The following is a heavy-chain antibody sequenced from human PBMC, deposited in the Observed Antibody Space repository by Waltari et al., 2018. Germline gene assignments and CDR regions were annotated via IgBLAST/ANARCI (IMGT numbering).Heavy chain of an antibody. J-gene: IGHJ4*02. Sequence: QVQLQESGPGLVKPSGTLSLTCAVSGGSISSSNWWSWVRQPPGKGLEWIEEIYHSGSTNYKQSVTSRVTISVDKSKNQFSLKLSSVTAADTAVYYCARDTHSMVQGDYWGQGTLVTVSS. CDR1: GGSISSSNW. D-gene: IGHD3-10*01. V-gene: IGHV4-4*02. CDR3: ARDTHSMVQGDY. CDR2: IYHSGST.